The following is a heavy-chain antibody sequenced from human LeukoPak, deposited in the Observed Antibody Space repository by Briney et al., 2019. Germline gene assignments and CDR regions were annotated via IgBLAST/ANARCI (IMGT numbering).Heavy chain of an antibody. V-gene: IGHV3-30*18. CDR3: AKGVTDYGDYVDY. J-gene: IGHJ4*02. CDR1: GFNFSNYG. CDR2: MSYDGGNK. D-gene: IGHD4-17*01. Sequence: GGSLRLSCAASGFNFSNYGMHWVRQAPGKGLEWVAVMSYDGGNKYYADSVKGRFTISRDSSKNTLYLQMNSLRAEDTAVYYCAKGVTDYGDYVDYWGQGTLVTVSS.